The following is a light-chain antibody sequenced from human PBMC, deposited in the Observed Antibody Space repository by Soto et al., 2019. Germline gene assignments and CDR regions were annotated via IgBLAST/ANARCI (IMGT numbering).Light chain of an antibody. V-gene: IGKV3-15*01. CDR3: QQYNSWPRA. CDR2: RTS. J-gene: IGKJ1*01. CDR1: QSISSN. Sequence: EIVMTQSPATLSVSLGDRATLSFRASQSISSNLAWYQQKPGQAPRLLMFRTSSRATGFPARFSGSGSGTEFTLTISSLQSEDFAVYYCQQYNSWPRAFGQGTKVDI.